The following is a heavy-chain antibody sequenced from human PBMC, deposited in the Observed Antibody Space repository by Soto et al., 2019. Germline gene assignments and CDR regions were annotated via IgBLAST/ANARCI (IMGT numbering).Heavy chain of an antibody. CDR1: GFTFSDYY. V-gene: IGHV3-11*01. D-gene: IGHD3-10*01. Sequence: GGSLRLSCAASGFTFSDYYMSWIRQAPGKGLEWVSYISSSGSTIYYADSVKGRFTISRDNAKNSLYLQMNSLRAEDTAVYYCARDTPYPSYYYGSGSYYMDYWDQGTLVTVSS. CDR3: ARDTPYPSYYYGSGSYYMDY. CDR2: ISSSGSTI. J-gene: IGHJ4*02.